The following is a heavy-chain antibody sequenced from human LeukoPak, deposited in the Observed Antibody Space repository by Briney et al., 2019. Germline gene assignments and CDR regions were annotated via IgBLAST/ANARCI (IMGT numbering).Heavy chain of an antibody. J-gene: IGHJ4*02. CDR2: IKSQTDGRTT. CDR1: GFTFSSAW. CDR3: TADVMAANDY. V-gene: IGHV3-15*01. Sequence: GGALRLSCAASGFTFSSAWMSWVRQAPGKGLEWVGRIKSQTDGRTTDYAAPVKGRFTISRDDSKNTLYLQVNSLKTGDTGVYYCTADVMAANDYWGQGTLVTVSS. D-gene: IGHD3-16*01.